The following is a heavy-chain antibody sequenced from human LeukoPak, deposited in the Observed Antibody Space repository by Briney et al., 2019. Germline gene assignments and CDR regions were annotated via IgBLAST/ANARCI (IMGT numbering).Heavy chain of an antibody. CDR1: GFTFSSYS. J-gene: IGHJ4*02. CDR2: ISSSSSYI. D-gene: IGHD1-26*01. V-gene: IGHV3-21*04. Sequence: GGSLRLSCAASGFTFSSYSMNWVRQAPGKGLEWVSSISSSSSYIYYADSVKGRFTISRDNAQNSLYLQMNSLRAEDTAVYYCASAIVGPTTDYWGQGTLVTVSS. CDR3: ASAIVGPTTDY.